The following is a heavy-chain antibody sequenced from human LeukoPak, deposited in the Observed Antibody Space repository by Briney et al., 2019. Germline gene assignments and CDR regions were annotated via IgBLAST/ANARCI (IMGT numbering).Heavy chain of an antibody. CDR3: ARTARHLDY. D-gene: IGHD5-18*01. CDR2: ISGSGTDI. J-gene: IGHJ4*02. Sequence: GGSLRLSCEASGFTFSDPYMSWIRQAPGKGLECLSYISGSGTDINYADFVRGRFTISRDNAKNLLYLQMNDLRVEDTAEYYCARTARHLDYWGQGTLVTVSS. CDR1: GFTFSDPY. V-gene: IGHV3-11*04.